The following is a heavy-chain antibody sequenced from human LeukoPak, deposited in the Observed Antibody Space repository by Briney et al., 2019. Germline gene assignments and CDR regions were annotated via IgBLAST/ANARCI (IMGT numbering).Heavy chain of an antibody. CDR3: ARDRIMTTVRNYYYYGMDV. CDR2: IYYSGST. CDR1: GGSISGYY. J-gene: IGHJ6*02. Sequence: SETLSLTCTVSGGSISGYYWSWIRQPPGKGLEWIGYIYYSGSTNYNPSLKSRVTISVDTSKNQFSLKLSSVTAADTAVYYCARDRIMTTVRNYYYYGMDVWGQGTTVTVSS. V-gene: IGHV4-59*01. D-gene: IGHD4-17*01.